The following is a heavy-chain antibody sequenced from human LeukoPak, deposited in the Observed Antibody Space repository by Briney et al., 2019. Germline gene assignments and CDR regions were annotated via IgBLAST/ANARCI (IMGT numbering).Heavy chain of an antibody. J-gene: IGHJ4*02. V-gene: IGHV3-30-3*01. CDR2: ISYDGSNK. Sequence: GGSLRLSCAASGFTLSSSAMHWVRQAPDKGLEWVAVISYDGSNKYYSDSVKGRFIISRDNSKNTLYLQMNSLRAEDTAVYYCARADSSGYYATDYWGQGTLVTVSS. CDR3: ARADSSGYYATDY. D-gene: IGHD3-22*01. CDR1: GFTLSSSA.